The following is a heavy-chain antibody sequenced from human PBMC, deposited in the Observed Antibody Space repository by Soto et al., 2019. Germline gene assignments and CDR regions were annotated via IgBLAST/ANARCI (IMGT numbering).Heavy chain of an antibody. V-gene: IGHV1-18*04. CDR3: ARDDCSGGSCYRPLDY. J-gene: IGHJ4*02. CDR2: ISGYNGNT. Sequence: ASVKVSCKASGYTFTGYYMHWVRQAPGQGLEWMGWISGYNGNTNYAQMLQGRVTMTTDTSTSTAYMELRSLRSDDTAVYYCARDDCSGGSCYRPLDYWSRGTLVTVSS. CDR1: GYTFTGYY. D-gene: IGHD2-15*01.